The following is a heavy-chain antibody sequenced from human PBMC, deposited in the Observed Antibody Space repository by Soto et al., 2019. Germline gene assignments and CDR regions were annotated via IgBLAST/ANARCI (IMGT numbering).Heavy chain of an antibody. CDR1: GFKFDYYW. Sequence: EVQLGESGGGLVQPGGSLRLSCVASGFKFDYYWMHWVRQAPGGGLMWISRLQTDGSHPAYSDSVKGRFTISRDNAKNTLYLQMNNLRDEDTAVYYCARGGDPDYWGQGTLVTVSS. CDR2: LQTDGSHP. J-gene: IGHJ4*02. D-gene: IGHD2-21*02. V-gene: IGHV3-74*01. CDR3: ARGGDPDY.